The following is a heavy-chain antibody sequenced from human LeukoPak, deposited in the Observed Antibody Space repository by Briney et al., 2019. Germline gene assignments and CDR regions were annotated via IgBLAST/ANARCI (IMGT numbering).Heavy chain of an antibody. J-gene: IGHJ1*01. D-gene: IGHD3-22*01. V-gene: IGHV3-48*03. CDR2: ISSSGSTI. Sequence: GGSLRLSCAASGFTFSSYEMNWVRQAPGKGLEWVSYISSSGSTIYYADSVKGRFTISRDNAKNSLYLQMNSLRAEDTAVYYCASSSNYYDSSGYYYGEGYFQHWGQGTLVTVSS. CDR3: ASSSNYYDSSGYYYGEGYFQH. CDR1: GFTFSSYE.